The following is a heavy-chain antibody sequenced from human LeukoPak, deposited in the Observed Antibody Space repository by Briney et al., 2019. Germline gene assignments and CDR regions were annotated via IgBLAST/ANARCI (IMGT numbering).Heavy chain of an antibody. Sequence: SETLSFTCTVSGGSISTYYWSWVRQPPGKGLEWIGYIYYSGRTNYNPSLKSRVTISVDTSKNQFSLKLTSVTAADTAVYYCARIDSSGYYPFDYWGQGTLVTVSS. J-gene: IGHJ4*02. D-gene: IGHD3-22*01. CDR3: ARIDSSGYYPFDY. CDR1: GGSISTYY. V-gene: IGHV4-59*01. CDR2: IYYSGRT.